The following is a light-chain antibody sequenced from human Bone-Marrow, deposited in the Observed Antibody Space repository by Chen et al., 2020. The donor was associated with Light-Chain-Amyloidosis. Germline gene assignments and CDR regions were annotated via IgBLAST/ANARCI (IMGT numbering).Light chain of an antibody. CDR2: DDS. Sequence: SYVLTQPSSVSVAPGQTATIACGGNNIGSTSVSWYQQTPGQAPLLVVYDDSDRPSGIPERLSSSNSGNTATLTISKVEAGDEADYYGQVWDRSSDRPVFGGGTKLTVL. V-gene: IGLV3-21*02. CDR3: QVWDRSSDRPV. J-gene: IGLJ3*02. CDR1: NIGSTS.